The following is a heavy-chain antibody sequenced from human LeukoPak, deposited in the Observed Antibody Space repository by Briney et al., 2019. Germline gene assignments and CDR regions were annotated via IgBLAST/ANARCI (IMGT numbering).Heavy chain of an antibody. D-gene: IGHD5-18*01. CDR1: GGSINNYY. Sequence: PSDTLSLTCTVSGGSINNYYWSWIRQPPGKGLEWIGYIYYSGGDMNYNPSLKSRLTISVDTSKNQISLMLPSMTAADTAVYYCARQPAATAAFDIWAQGTMVTVSS. J-gene: IGHJ3*02. V-gene: IGHV4-59*08. CDR2: IYYSGGDM. CDR3: ARQPAATAAFDI.